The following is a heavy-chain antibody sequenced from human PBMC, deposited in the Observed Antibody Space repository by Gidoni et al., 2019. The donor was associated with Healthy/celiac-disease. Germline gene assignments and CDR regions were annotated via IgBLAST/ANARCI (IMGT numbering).Heavy chain of an antibody. J-gene: IGHJ5*02. V-gene: IGHV3-23*01. D-gene: IGHD3-22*01. CDR3: AKGATLMGSSGYKVSNWFDP. CDR1: GFTVSRSA. Sequence: EVQLLESGGGLVQPGGSLRLSCAACGFTVSRSARSWVRQAPGKGLEWVSAISGSGGSTYYADSVEGRFTISRDNSKNTLYLQMNSLRAEDTAVYYCAKGATLMGSSGYKVSNWFDPWGQGTLVTVSS. CDR2: ISGSGGST.